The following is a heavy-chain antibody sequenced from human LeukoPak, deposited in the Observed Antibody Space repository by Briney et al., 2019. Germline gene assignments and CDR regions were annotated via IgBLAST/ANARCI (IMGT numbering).Heavy chain of an antibody. CDR3: ARGGSYSSSGGFDY. Sequence: KTSETLSLTCTVSGGSISSYYWSWIRQPPGKGLEYIGYIYYSGSTNYNPSLKSRVTISVDTSKNQFSLKLSSVTAADTAVYYCARGGSYSSSGGFDYWGQGTLVTVSS. CDR1: GGSISSYY. V-gene: IGHV4-59*01. J-gene: IGHJ4*02. CDR2: IYYSGST. D-gene: IGHD6-13*01.